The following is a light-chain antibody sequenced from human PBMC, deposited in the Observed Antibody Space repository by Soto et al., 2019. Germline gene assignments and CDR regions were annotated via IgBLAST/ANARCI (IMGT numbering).Light chain of an antibody. CDR3: QQYPGYT. Sequence: EIVLTQSPGTLSLSPGERATLSCRASQSVSSSYLAWYQQKPGQAPRLLIYVASSRATGIPDRFSGSGSETDFTLTISRLEPEDFAVYYCQQYPGYTFGQGTKLEIK. CDR1: QSVSSSY. CDR2: VAS. J-gene: IGKJ2*01. V-gene: IGKV3-20*01.